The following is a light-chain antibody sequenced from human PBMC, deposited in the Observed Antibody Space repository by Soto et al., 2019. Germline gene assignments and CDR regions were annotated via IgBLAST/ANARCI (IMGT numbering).Light chain of an antibody. Sequence: EIVMTQSPATLSVSPGERVTLSCRASQNVNNNVAWYQQKPGQAPRLLIFRASTRATGIPARFSGSGSGTEFTLTISSLQSEDFAAYYCQQYNNWPTTFGQGTKVEIK. CDR3: QQYNNWPTT. CDR1: QNVNNN. V-gene: IGKV3-15*01. J-gene: IGKJ1*01. CDR2: RAS.